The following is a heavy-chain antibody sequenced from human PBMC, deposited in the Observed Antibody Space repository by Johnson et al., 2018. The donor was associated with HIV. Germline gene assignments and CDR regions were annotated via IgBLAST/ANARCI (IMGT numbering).Heavy chain of an antibody. CDR1: GINFDNYG. V-gene: IGHV3-20*04. CDR2: INWNGGTT. J-gene: IGHJ3*02. CDR3: ARVSRYCSGGSCLDGFDI. D-gene: IGHD2-15*01. Sequence: VQLVESGGGLVQPGRSLRLSCAASGINFDNYGMSWVRQAPGKGLEWVSGINWNGGTTHYADSVRGRFTISRDNDKRSLYLQMNSLIAEDAALYYCARVSRYCSGGSCLDGFDIWGQGTIVTVSS.